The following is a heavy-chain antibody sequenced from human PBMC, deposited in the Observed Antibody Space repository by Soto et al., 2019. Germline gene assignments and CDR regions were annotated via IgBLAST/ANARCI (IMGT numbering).Heavy chain of an antibody. Sequence: SGPTLVNPTQTLTLTCTFSGFSFSTSGVGVGWIRQPPGKALGWLALIYWNEDKRYSPSLKSRLTITKDTSRNQVVLTMTNMDPVDTGTYFCSHSGDLSGDYYRPNDFQHWGPGTLVTVSS. V-gene: IGHV2-5*01. J-gene: IGHJ1*01. CDR1: GFSFSTSGVG. CDR3: SHSGDLSGDYYRPNDFQH. CDR2: IYWNEDK. D-gene: IGHD3-22*01.